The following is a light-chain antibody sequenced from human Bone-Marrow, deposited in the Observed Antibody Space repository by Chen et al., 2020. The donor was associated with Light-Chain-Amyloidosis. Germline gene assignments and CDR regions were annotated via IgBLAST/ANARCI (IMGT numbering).Light chain of an antibody. Sequence: DILMTQSPSSLSASVGDRVTITCRASQDIRGFLNWYQQKPGKAPNLLIHASSTLQSGVPSRFSGSGSGTDFTLTISRLQPEDFATYYCQQSHSRPLTFGGGSKVENK. CDR1: QDIRGF. CDR3: QQSHSRPLT. CDR2: ASS. V-gene: IGKV1-39*01. J-gene: IGKJ4*01.